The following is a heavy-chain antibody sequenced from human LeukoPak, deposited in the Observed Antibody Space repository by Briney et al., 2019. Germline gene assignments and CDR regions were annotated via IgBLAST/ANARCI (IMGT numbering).Heavy chain of an antibody. V-gene: IGHV4-30-4*02. J-gene: IGHJ6*02. Sequence: NPSETLSLTCTVSGGSISSGDYYWSWIRQPPGKGLEWIGYIYYSGSTYYNPSLKSRVTISVDTSKNQFSLKLSSVTAADTAVYYCARFGGIGVVITREYYYYGMDVWGQGTTVTVSS. CDR3: ARFGGIGVVITREYYYYGMDV. CDR1: GGSISSGDYY. D-gene: IGHD3-3*01. CDR2: IYYSGST.